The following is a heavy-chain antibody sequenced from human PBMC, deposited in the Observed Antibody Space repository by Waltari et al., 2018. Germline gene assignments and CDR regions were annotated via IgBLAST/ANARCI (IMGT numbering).Heavy chain of an antibody. Sequence: QVQLQESGPGLVKPSETLSLTCAVSGYSISSGYYWGWIRQPPGKGLEWIGSIYHSGGTYYNPSLKGRVTISVDTSKNQFSLKLSSVTAADTAVYYCARLFGESGEYGSGILLGPLIDYWGQGTLVTVSS. CDR1: GYSISSGYY. CDR3: ARLFGESGEYGSGILLGPLIDY. D-gene: IGHD3-10*01. J-gene: IGHJ4*02. CDR2: IYHSGGT. V-gene: IGHV4-38-2*01.